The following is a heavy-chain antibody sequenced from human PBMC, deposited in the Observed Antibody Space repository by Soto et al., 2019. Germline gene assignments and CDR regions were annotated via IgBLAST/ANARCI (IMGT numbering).Heavy chain of an antibody. V-gene: IGHV4-59*01. J-gene: IGHJ6*02. CDR2: IYNSGST. D-gene: IGHD1-7*01. CDR3: AREGLTGTIALYDYYGMDV. Sequence: QVQLQESGPGLVKPSETLSLTCTVSGGSISSYYWSWIRQPPGKGLEWIGYIYNSGSTNYNPSLKSRITISVDTSKIQFSPKLRSVTAADTAVYYGAREGLTGTIALYDYYGMDVWGQGTTVTVSS. CDR1: GGSISSYY.